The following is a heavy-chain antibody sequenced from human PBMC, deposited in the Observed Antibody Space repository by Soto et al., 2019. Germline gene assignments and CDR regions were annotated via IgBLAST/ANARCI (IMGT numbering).Heavy chain of an antibody. Sequence: SETLSLTCTFSAGSISISTYYWGWIRQPPGKGLAWIGSIYYSGSTYYNPSLKSRVTISVDTSKNPFSLKLSSVTAADTAVYYCARGDFATVTTAFDYWGQGTLVTVSS. V-gene: IGHV4-39*01. CDR2: IYYSGST. CDR1: AGSISISTYY. J-gene: IGHJ4*02. D-gene: IGHD4-17*01. CDR3: ARGDFATVTTAFDY.